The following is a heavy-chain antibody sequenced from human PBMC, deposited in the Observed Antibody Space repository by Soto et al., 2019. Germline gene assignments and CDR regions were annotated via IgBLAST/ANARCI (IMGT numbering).Heavy chain of an antibody. J-gene: IGHJ2*01. CDR2: FGSSGNT. D-gene: IGHD7-27*01. V-gene: IGHV3-23*01. CDR1: GFTFSSYA. CDR3: AKRRPTGERYFDF. Sequence: GGSLRLSCVASGFTFSSYAMSWVRQAPGKGLEWVSTFGSSGNTYYEDSVKGRFTVSRENSKNTLYLQMNSLRAEDTAVYFCAKRRPTGERYFDFWGRGTLVTVSS.